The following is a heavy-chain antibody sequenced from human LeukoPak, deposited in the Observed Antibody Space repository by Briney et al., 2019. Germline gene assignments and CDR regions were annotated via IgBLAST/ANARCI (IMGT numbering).Heavy chain of an antibody. J-gene: IGHJ4*02. CDR3: ARGHNYGSGESVARAY. Sequence: ASVKVSCKASGYTFNNFDIDWIRQAPGQGLEWMGSMTPKSGDTDLAQKFQGRVTMTRDTSLNTAYRAVSSLTSDDTAVYYCARGHNYGSGESVARAYWGQGTLVIVSS. CDR1: GYTFNNFD. CDR2: MTPKSGDT. V-gene: IGHV1-8*02. D-gene: IGHD3-10*01.